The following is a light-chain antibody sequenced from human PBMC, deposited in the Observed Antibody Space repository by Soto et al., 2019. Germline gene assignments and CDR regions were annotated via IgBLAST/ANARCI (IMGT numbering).Light chain of an antibody. CDR2: AAD. V-gene: IGKV1-39*01. J-gene: IGKJ2*01. CDR3: HQSFSAPFT. CDR1: QTSNSY. Sequence: DIQMTQSPSSLSASVGDRVTITCRASQTSNSYLNWYQQRPGKAPKLLVFAADTLQSGVPSRFSGGGSGTDFTLTISSLQPEDFVTYYCHQSFSAPFTLGQGTKVDTK.